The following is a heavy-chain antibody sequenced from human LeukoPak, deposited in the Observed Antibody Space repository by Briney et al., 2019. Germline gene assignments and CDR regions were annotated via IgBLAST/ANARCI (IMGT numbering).Heavy chain of an antibody. D-gene: IGHD6-13*01. CDR2: IIPILGIA. CDR1: GGTFSSYA. CDR3: ARDRETIAAAGPDAFDI. V-gene: IGHV1-69*04. Sequence: ASVKVSCKASGGTFSSYAISWVRQAPGQGLEWMGRIIPILGIANYAQKFQGRVTITADKSTSTAYMELSSLRSEDTAVYYCARDRETIAAAGPDAFDIWGQGTMVTVSS. J-gene: IGHJ3*02.